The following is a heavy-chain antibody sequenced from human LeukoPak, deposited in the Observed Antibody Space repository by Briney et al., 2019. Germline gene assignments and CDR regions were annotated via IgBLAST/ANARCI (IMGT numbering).Heavy chain of an antibody. CDR1: GGSISSGVYY. CDR3: AREEDYGGNSRAIDH. CDR2: IYNSGST. V-gene: IGHV4-31*03. J-gene: IGHJ5*02. D-gene: IGHD4-23*01. Sequence: PSETQSLTCTVSGGSISSGVYYWSWIRQQPGKGLEWIGTIYNSGSTYYNPSLKSRLTISADTSKNQFSLKLTSVTAADTAVYYCAREEDYGGNSRAIDHWGQGTLVTVSS.